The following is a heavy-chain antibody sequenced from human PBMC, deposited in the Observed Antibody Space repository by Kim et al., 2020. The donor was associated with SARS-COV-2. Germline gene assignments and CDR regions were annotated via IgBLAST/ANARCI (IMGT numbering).Heavy chain of an antibody. CDR2: IYYSGST. Sequence: SETLSLTCTVSGGSINSSSYYWGWIRQPPGKGLEWIGSIYYSGSTYYSPSLKSRVTISVDTSKNQFSLRLSSVTAADTAVYYCARWNCQWLVPEGFDIWGQGTMVTVPS. J-gene: IGHJ3*02. D-gene: IGHD6-19*01. CDR3: ARWNCQWLVPEGFDI. V-gene: IGHV4-39*01. CDR1: GGSINSSSYY.